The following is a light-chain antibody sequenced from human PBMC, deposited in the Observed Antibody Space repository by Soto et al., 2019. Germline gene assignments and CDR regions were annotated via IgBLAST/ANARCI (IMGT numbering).Light chain of an antibody. V-gene: IGKV1-12*01. CDR2: AAS. Sequence: DIQMTQSPSSVSASVGDRVTLACRASQGISSWLAWYQQKPGKAPKFLIYAASSLQSGVPSRFSGSGAGTDFTLTISSLQPEDFAVYYCQQYGSSPWTFGQGTKVDIK. J-gene: IGKJ1*01. CDR3: QQYGSSPWT. CDR1: QGISSW.